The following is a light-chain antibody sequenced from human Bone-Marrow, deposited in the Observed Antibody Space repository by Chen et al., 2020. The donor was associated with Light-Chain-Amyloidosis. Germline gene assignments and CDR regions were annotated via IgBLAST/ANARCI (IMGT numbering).Light chain of an antibody. Sequence: QSVPTQPPSAPGTPGQRVTISCSGSSSNIGSNYVYWYQQLPGTTPKLLIYRNNQRPSGVPDRFSGSKSGTSDSLAISGLRSEDEADYYCAAWDDSLSGWVFGGGTKLTVI. V-gene: IGLV1-47*01. J-gene: IGLJ3*02. CDR3: AAWDDSLSGWV. CDR2: RNN. CDR1: SSNIGSNY.